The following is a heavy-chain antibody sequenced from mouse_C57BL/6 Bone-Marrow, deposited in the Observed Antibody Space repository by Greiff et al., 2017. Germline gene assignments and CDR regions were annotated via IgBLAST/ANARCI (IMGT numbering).Heavy chain of an antibody. CDR1: GFTFSSYA. CDR3: ARDNYYGSSYDWYFDV. D-gene: IGHD1-1*01. CDR2: ISDGGSYT. Sequence: EVMLVESGGGLVKPGGSLKLSCAASGFTFSSYAMSWVRQTPEKRLEWVATISDGGSYTYYPDNVKGRFTISRDNAKNNLYLQMSHLKSEDTAMYYCARDNYYGSSYDWYFDVWGTGTTVTVSS. V-gene: IGHV5-4*01. J-gene: IGHJ1*03.